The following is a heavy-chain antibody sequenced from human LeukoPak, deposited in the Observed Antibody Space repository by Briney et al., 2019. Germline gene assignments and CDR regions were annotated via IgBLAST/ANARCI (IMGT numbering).Heavy chain of an antibody. Sequence: GGSLRLSCAASGFTFDDYAMHWVRQAPGKGLEWVSLISGDGGSTYYADSVKGRFTISRDNSKNSLYLQMNSLRTEDTALYYCAKDGLGIAARPDRPRYGMDVRGQGTTVTVSS. D-gene: IGHD6-6*01. CDR2: ISGDGGST. CDR1: GFTFDDYA. J-gene: IGHJ6*02. V-gene: IGHV3-43*02. CDR3: AKDGLGIAARPDRPRYGMDV.